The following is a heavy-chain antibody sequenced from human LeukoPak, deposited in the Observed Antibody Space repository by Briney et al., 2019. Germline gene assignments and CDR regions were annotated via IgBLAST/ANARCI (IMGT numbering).Heavy chain of an antibody. CDR2: TAGSGISK. Sequence: QTGGSLRLSCVASGCTFNNYAMSWVRQAPGRGLEWASSTAGSGISKDYADSVKGRFTISKDKSKNTLYLQMDNLRAEDTGVYFCARLPTFYYDSSGYHYDYWGQGTLVTVPS. J-gene: IGHJ4*02. D-gene: IGHD3-22*01. V-gene: IGHV3-23*01. CDR3: ARLPTFYYDSSGYHYDY. CDR1: GCTFNNYA.